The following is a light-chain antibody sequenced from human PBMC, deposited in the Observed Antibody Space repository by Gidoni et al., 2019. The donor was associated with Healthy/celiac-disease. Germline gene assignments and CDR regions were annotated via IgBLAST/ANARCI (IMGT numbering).Light chain of an antibody. Sequence: QSVLTQPPSVSGAPGQRVTISCTGSSSNIGAGYDVQWYQHLPGTAPQLLNPGNRHPPPGVPDRFSGSKSGTSASLAITGLQAEDEADYYCQSYDSSLSGFVVFGGGTKLTVL. CDR2: GNR. V-gene: IGLV1-40*01. CDR3: QSYDSSLSGFVV. J-gene: IGLJ2*01. CDR1: SSNIGAGYD.